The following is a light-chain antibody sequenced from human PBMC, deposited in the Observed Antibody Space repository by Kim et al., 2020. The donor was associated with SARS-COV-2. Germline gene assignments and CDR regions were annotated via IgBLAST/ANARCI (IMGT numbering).Light chain of an antibody. J-gene: IGKJ4*01. CDR1: RSVSTF. Sequence: EIVLTQSPATLYLSTGERATLSCRASRSVSTFLAWYQQKPGQAPRLLIYDASNRATGIPPRFSGSGSGTDFTLTISSLEPDDFAVYYCLLRSDWPLTFCGSTKVDIK. CDR3: LLRSDWPLT. CDR2: DAS. V-gene: IGKV3-11*01.